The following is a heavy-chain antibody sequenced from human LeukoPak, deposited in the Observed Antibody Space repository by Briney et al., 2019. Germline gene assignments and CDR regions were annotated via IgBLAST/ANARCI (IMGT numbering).Heavy chain of an antibody. V-gene: IGHV3-23*01. Sequence: PGGSLRLSCAASGFTLSSYAMSWVRQAPGKGLEWVSAISDSGNTYHADSVKGRFTISRDSSKNTLFLQMNRLRPEDAAVYYCAFRYAYYDFWSGYYPPDYWGQGTLVTVSS. CDR1: GFTLSSYA. CDR3: AFRYAYYDFWSGYYPPDY. J-gene: IGHJ4*02. CDR2: ISDSGNT. D-gene: IGHD3-3*01.